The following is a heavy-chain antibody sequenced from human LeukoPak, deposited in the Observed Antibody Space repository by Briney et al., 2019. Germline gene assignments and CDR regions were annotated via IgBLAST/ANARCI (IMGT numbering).Heavy chain of an antibody. J-gene: IGHJ4*02. CDR1: GGSISSSSYY. Sequence: SETLSLTCTVSGGSISSSSYYWSWIRQPPGKGLEWIGYIYYSGSTNYNPSLKSRVTISVDTSKNQFSLKLSSVTAADTAVYYCAVWLYYFDYWGQGTLVTVSS. D-gene: IGHD5-18*01. V-gene: IGHV4-61*01. CDR2: IYYSGST. CDR3: AVWLYYFDY.